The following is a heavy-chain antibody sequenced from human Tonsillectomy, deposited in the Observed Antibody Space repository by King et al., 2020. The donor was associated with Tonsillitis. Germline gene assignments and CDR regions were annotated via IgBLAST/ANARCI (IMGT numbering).Heavy chain of an antibody. CDR2: IYPDDSDT. J-gene: IGHJ4*02. CDR1: GYSFTSSW. CDR3: AGHMRDCGSIPCPFDY. Sequence: VQLVESGAEVKEPGESLKISCQGSGYSFTSSWIAWVRQMPGKGLEWMGIIYPDDSDTRYSPSFQGQVTISADKSISTAYLQWSSLKASDTAMYYCAGHMRDCGSIPCPFDYWGLGTLVTVSS. D-gene: IGHD2-2*01. V-gene: IGHV5-51*01.